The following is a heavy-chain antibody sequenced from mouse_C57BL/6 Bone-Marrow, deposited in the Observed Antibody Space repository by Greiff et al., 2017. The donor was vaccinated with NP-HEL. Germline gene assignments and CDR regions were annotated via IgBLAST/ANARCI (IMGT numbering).Heavy chain of an antibody. V-gene: IGHV1-69*01. J-gene: IGHJ1*03. CDR3: ARRDYYGSSYWYFDV. CDR2: IDPSDSYT. Sequence: VQLQQSGAELVMPGASVKLSCKASGYTFTSYWMHWVKQRPGQGLECIGEIDPSDSYTNYNQKFKGKSTLTVDKSSSTAYMQLSSLTSEDSAVYYCARRDYYGSSYWYFDVWGTGTTVTVSS. D-gene: IGHD1-1*01. CDR1: GYTFTSYW.